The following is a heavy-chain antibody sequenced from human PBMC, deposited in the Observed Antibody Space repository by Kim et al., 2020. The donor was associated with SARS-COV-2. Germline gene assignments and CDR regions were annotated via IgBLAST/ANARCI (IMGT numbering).Heavy chain of an antibody. CDR2: DGSAK. CDR3: VRSIDY. V-gene: IGHV3-7*03. J-gene: IGHJ4*02. Sequence: DGSAKSYADSVKGRFTISRDDAKNSLYLQMTSLRAEDTAMYFCVRSIDYWGQGTLVTVSS.